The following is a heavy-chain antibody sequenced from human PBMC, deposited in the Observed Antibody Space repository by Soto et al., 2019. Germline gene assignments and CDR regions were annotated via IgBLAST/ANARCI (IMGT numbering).Heavy chain of an antibody. J-gene: IGHJ4*02. Sequence: PSETLSLTCTVSGGSITNGDYYWSWIRQPPGKGLEWIGNIYYSGSTYYNPSLKSRVTISIDTSKNQFSLKLSSVTAADTAVYYCASRKSSPYFDYWGQGTLVTVSS. CDR2: IYYSGST. V-gene: IGHV4-30-4*01. CDR1: GGSITNGDYY. D-gene: IGHD3-10*01. CDR3: ASRKSSPYFDY.